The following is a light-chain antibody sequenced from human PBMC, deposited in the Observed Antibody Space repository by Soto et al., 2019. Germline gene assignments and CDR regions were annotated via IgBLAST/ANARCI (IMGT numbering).Light chain of an antibody. Sequence: DIQMTQSPSSLSASVGGRLTIPCRASQIINVYLNWYQQKPGEAPKLLIYAASNLQSGVPSRFRGSGSGTDFTLTISSLQREDLATYHCQQTYSDPLTFGGGTKV. CDR1: QIINVY. V-gene: IGKV1-39*01. J-gene: IGKJ4*01. CDR2: AAS. CDR3: QQTYSDPLT.